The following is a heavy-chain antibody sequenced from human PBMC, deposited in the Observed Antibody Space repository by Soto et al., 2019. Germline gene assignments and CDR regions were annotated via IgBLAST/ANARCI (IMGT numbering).Heavy chain of an antibody. J-gene: IGHJ6*02. V-gene: IGHV4-59*01. CDR1: GGRISNYY. CDR2: LFYSGST. Sequence: QVQLQESGPGLVKPSETLSLTCSVSGGRISNYYWSWVRQPPGKGLEWIGYLFYSGSTTYNPSLTSRVTMSADTSKNQFSLILSSVTAADTAVYYCARADPDCTGGSCYGMDVWGQGTTVSVPS. CDR3: ARADPDCTGGSCYGMDV. D-gene: IGHD2-15*01.